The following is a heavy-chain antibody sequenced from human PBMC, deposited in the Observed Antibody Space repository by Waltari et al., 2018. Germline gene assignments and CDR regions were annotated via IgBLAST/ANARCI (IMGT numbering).Heavy chain of an antibody. Sequence: QVQLQESGPGLVKPSETLSLTCTVSGGSISSSYWSWIRQPPGKGLEWIGYIYYSGSTNYNPSLKSRVTISVDTSKNQFSLKLSSVTAADTAVYYCARGSTVTHFDYWGQGTLVTVSS. V-gene: IGHV4-59*01. J-gene: IGHJ4*02. CDR1: GGSISSSY. CDR3: ARGSTVTHFDY. D-gene: IGHD4-17*01. CDR2: IYYSGST.